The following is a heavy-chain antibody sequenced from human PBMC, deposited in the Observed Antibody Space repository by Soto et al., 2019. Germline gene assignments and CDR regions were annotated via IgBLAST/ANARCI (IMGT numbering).Heavy chain of an antibody. CDR1: GYTFTSYD. J-gene: IGHJ6*03. CDR3: ARRGELYYYYYMDV. V-gene: IGHV1-8*02. Sequence: ASAKVSCKASGYTFTSYDINWVRQATGQGLEWMGWMNPNSGNTGYAQKFQGRVTMTRSTSISTAYMELSSLRSEDTAVYYCARRGELYYYYYMDVWGKGTTVTVSS. D-gene: IGHD1-7*01. CDR2: MNPNSGNT.